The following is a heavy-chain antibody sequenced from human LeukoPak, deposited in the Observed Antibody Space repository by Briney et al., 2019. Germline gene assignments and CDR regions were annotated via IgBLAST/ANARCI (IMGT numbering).Heavy chain of an antibody. J-gene: IGHJ4*02. Sequence: ASVKVSCKASGYTFTGYYMHWVRQAPGQGLEWMGWINPNSGGTNYAQKFRGRVTMTRDTSISTAYMELSRLRSDDTAVYYCAREDIAAAGTGYDYWGQGTLVTVSS. V-gene: IGHV1-2*02. CDR2: INPNSGGT. D-gene: IGHD6-13*01. CDR1: GYTFTGYY. CDR3: AREDIAAAGTGYDY.